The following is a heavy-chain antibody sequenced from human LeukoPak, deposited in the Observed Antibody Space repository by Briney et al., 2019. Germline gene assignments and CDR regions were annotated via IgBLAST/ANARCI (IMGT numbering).Heavy chain of an antibody. D-gene: IGHD1-20*01. CDR3: VRDKGLTGDSCAFDI. CDR2: FIPVFRTA. CDR1: GDTSDAYA. Sequence: SVKVSCKASGDTSDAYAISWVRQAPGQGLEWMGGFIPVFRTAKYARKFQDRVTITMDESTNTDYMEMSSLRSDDTAVYYCVRDKGLTGDSCAFDIWGQGTLVTVS. J-gene: IGHJ3*02. V-gene: IGHV1-69*05.